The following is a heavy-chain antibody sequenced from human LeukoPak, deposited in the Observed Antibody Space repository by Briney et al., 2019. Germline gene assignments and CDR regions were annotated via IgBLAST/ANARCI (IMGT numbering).Heavy chain of an antibody. D-gene: IGHD1-26*01. CDR2: MSGRGFPI. CDR1: GFTFSDFY. J-gene: IGHJ6*02. CDR3: AKHLTATNTYIFFGLDV. V-gene: IGHV3-11*01. Sequence: PGGSLRLSCAASGFTFSDFYMSWIRQAPGKGLEWIAYMSGRGFPIYYADSVKGRFTISRDNAKNSLYLQLSSLRPEDTALYYCAKHLTATNTYIFFGLDVWGQGTSVTVSS.